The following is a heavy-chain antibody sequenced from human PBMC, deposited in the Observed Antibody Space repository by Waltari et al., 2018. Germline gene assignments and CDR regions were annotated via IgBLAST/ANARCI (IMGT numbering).Heavy chain of an antibody. V-gene: IGHV3-48*01. J-gene: IGHJ4*02. CDR1: GFTFSSYS. CDR2: ISSSSSTI. CDR3: ARGPTIRLDYFDY. D-gene: IGHD1-1*01. Sequence: EVQLVESGGGLVQPGGSLRLSWSASGFTFSSYSMNWVRQAPGKGLEWVSYISSSSSTIYYADSVKGRFTISRDNAKNSLYLQMNSLRAEDTAVYYCARGPTIRLDYFDYWGQGTLVTVSS.